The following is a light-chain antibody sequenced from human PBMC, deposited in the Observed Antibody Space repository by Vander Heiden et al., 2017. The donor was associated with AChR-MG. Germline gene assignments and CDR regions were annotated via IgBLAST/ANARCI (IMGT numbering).Light chain of an antibody. J-gene: IGKJ1*01. CDR2: GAS. CDR3: QQDGSSPVT. Sequence: EIVLTQSPATLSLSPGERATLSCRASQSVSSSYLAWYQQKPGQAPRLLIYGASSRATGIPDRFSGSGSGTDFTLTISRLEPEDFAVYYCQQDGSSPVTFGQGTKVEIK. CDR1: QSVSSSY. V-gene: IGKV3-20*01.